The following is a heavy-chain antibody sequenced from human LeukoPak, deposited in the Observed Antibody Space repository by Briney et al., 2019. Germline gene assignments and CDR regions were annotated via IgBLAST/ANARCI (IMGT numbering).Heavy chain of an antibody. Sequence: PGGSLRLSCAASGFIFSSYSMNWVRQAPGEGLEWVSSISSSSSYIYYADSVKGRFTISRDNAKNSLYLQMNSLRAEDTAVYYCAREDYYDSSVVYWGQGTLVTVSS. CDR1: GFIFSSYS. CDR3: AREDYYDSSVVY. V-gene: IGHV3-21*04. D-gene: IGHD3-22*01. J-gene: IGHJ4*02. CDR2: ISSSSSYI.